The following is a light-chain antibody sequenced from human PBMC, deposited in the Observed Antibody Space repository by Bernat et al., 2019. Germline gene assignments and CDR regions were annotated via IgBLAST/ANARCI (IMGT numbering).Light chain of an antibody. CDR1: QSISFY. CDR2: STS. Sequence: DIQMTQSPSSLSASVGDRVTITCRASQSISFYLNWYQQKPGKAPKLLIYSTSSLQSGVPSRFSGSGSGADFTLTISSLQPEDFATYYCQQSYNTWTFGQWTKVENK. V-gene: IGKV1-39*01. J-gene: IGKJ1*01. CDR3: QQSYNTWT.